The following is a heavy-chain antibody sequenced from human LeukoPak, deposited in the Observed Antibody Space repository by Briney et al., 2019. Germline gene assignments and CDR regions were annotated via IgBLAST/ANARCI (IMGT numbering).Heavy chain of an antibody. CDR2: INPNSGGT. J-gene: IGHJ4*02. D-gene: IGHD6-19*01. CDR1: GYTFTGYY. CDR3: AREGASGWYSGWYFDY. Sequence: ASVNVSCKASGYTFTGYYMHWVRQAPGQGLEWMGWINPNSGGTNYAQKFQGRVTMTRDTSISTAYMELSRLRSDDTAVYYCAREGASGWYSGWYFDYWGQGTLVTVSS. V-gene: IGHV1-2*02.